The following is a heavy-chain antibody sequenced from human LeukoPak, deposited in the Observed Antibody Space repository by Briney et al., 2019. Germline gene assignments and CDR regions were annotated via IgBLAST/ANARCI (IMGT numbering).Heavy chain of an antibody. CDR2: IYYSGST. J-gene: IGHJ3*02. D-gene: IGHD5-18*01. CDR1: GGSIKGGGFF. Sequence: SETLSLTCTVSGGSIKGGGFFWNWVRQHPGKGLEWIGHIYYSGSTSYNPSVKSRVTISVDTSKNQFSLKLTSVTAADTAMYYCARDHGRSYNYGSDALDIWGQGTLVIVSA. V-gene: IGHV4-31*03. CDR3: ARDHGRSYNYGSDALDI.